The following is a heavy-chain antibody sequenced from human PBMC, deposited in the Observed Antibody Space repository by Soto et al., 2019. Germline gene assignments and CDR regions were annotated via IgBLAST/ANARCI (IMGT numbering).Heavy chain of an antibody. Sequence: PSETLSLTCTVSGGSISSYYWSWIRQPPGKGLEWIGYIYYSGSTYYNPSLKSRVTISVDTSKNQFSLKLSSVTAADTAVYYCAREYSYGYGGIGMDVWGQGTTVTVSS. D-gene: IGHD5-18*01. CDR2: IYYSGST. CDR3: AREYSYGYGGIGMDV. V-gene: IGHV4-59*06. J-gene: IGHJ6*02. CDR1: GGSISSYY.